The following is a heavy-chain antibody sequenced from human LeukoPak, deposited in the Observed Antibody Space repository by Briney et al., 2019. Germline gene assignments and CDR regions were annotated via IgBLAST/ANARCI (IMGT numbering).Heavy chain of an antibody. CDR2: ISSSSSYI. D-gene: IGHD6-13*01. Sequence: GGSLRLSCAASGFIFSENYMSWIRQAPGKGLEWVSSISSSSSYIYYADSVKGRFTISRDNAKNSLYLQMNSLRAEDTAVYYCASIAAAGGLDYWGQGTLVTVSS. V-gene: IGHV3-11*06. J-gene: IGHJ4*02. CDR1: GFIFSENY. CDR3: ASIAAAGGLDY.